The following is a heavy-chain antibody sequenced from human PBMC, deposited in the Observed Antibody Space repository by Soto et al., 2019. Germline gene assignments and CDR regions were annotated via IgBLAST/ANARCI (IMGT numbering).Heavy chain of an antibody. D-gene: IGHD2-15*01. CDR2: ISSSSSSM. Sequence: EVQLFESGGGFVQPGGSLRLSCAASGFSFSAYRMNWVRHAPGKGLEWVSYISSSSSSMYYAGSVKGRFTISRDNAQNALFLQMNSLTDADTAVYYCARDATYCSGGRCYYGMDVWGQGPTVTVSS. J-gene: IGHJ6*02. CDR1: GFSFSAYR. CDR3: ARDATYCSGGRCYYGMDV. V-gene: IGHV3-48*02.